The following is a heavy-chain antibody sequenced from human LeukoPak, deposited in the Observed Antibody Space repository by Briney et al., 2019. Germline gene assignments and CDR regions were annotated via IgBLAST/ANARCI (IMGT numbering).Heavy chain of an antibody. CDR3: ARGDWLDY. CDR1: GGTFSSYA. J-gene: IGHJ4*02. V-gene: IGHV1-18*01. D-gene: IGHD3/OR15-3a*01. Sequence: ASVKVSCKASGGTFSSYAISWVRQAPGQGLEWMGWISTYNGNTNYAQKLQGRVTTTTDTSTSTAYMEVGSLRSDDTAVYYCARGDWLDYWGQGTLVTVSS. CDR2: ISTYNGNT.